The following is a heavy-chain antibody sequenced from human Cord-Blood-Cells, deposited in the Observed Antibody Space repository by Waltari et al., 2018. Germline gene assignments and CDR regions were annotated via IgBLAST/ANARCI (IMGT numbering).Heavy chain of an antibody. CDR2: IIPIFGTA. CDR3: AREVGSSPFDY. V-gene: IGHV1-69*01. J-gene: IGHJ4*02. Sequence: QVQLVQSGAEVKKPGSSVKVSCKASGGTFSSYAISWVRQAPGQGLEWMGGIIPIFGTATDAKKAQGRVTIPADESTSTAYRELSSLGSEDTAGYYGAREVGSSPFDYWGQGTLVTVSS. D-gene: IGHD6-13*01. CDR1: GGTFSSYA.